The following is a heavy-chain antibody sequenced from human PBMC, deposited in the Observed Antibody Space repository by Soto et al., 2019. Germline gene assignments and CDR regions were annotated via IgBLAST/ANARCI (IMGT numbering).Heavy chain of an antibody. D-gene: IGHD4-17*01. CDR3: ARIRTTDERYYYYGMDV. J-gene: IGHJ6*02. Sequence: PGGSLRLSCAASGFTFSSYDMHWVRQATGKGLEWVSAIGTAGDTYYPGSVKGRFTISRENAKNSLYLQMTNMDPVDTATYYCARIRTTDERYYYYGMDVWGQGTTVTVSS. CDR1: GFTFSSYD. V-gene: IGHV3-13*04. CDR2: IGTAGDT.